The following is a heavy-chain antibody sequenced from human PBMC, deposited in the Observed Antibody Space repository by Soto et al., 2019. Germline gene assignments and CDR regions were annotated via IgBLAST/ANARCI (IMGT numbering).Heavy chain of an antibody. Sequence: ASVKVSCKASGYIFTGNYMHWVRQAPGQGLEYMGWINPNNGATNYAQNFQGRVTLTRDTSIATAYLTLTSLTSDDTALYYCAKDLTRQLAYWLDPWGQGTQVTVSS. V-gene: IGHV1-2*02. D-gene: IGHD6-6*01. CDR3: AKDLTRQLAYWLDP. J-gene: IGHJ5*02. CDR1: GYIFTGNY. CDR2: INPNNGAT.